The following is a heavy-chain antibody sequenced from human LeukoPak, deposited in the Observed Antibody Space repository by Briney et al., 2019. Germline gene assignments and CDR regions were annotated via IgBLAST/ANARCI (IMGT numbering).Heavy chain of an antibody. CDR2: ISGSGGST. Sequence: GGSQRLSCAASGFTFSSYAMTWVRQAPGKGLEWVSAISGSGGSTYYADSVKGRFTISRDNSKNTLYLQMNSLRAEDTAVYYCAKAPKVGATSYFDYWGQGTLVTVSS. V-gene: IGHV3-23*01. CDR1: GFTFSSYA. J-gene: IGHJ4*02. D-gene: IGHD1-26*01. CDR3: AKAPKVGATSYFDY.